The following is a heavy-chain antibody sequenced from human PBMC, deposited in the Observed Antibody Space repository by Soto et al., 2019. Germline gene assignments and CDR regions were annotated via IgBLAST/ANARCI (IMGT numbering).Heavy chain of an antibody. CDR3: ARHNYGSGSTYFDY. CDR1: GGSISSGDYY. J-gene: IGHJ4*02. Sequence: LSLTCTVSGGSISSGDYYWSWIRQPPGKGLEWIGYIYYSGSTYYNPSLKSRVTISVDTSKNQFSLKLNSMTAADTAVYYCARHNYGSGSTYFDYWGQGTLVTVSS. V-gene: IGHV4-30-4*01. D-gene: IGHD3-10*01. CDR2: IYYSGST.